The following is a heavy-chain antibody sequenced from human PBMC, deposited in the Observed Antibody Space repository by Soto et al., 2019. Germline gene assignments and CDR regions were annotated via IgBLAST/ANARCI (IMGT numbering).Heavy chain of an antibody. V-gene: IGHV2-5*02. CDR1: GFSLSTSGVG. D-gene: IGHD6-13*01. CDR3: AHRSSGYGYLAY. J-gene: IGHJ4*02. Sequence: QITLKESGPTLVKPTQTLTLTCTFSGFSLSTSGVGVGWIRQPPGRALEWLALIYWDDDKRYSPSLKSRLTTPKDTPKNRVVLKITNRDPVDTPTYYCAHRSSGYGYLAYWGQETLFTVS. CDR2: IYWDDDK.